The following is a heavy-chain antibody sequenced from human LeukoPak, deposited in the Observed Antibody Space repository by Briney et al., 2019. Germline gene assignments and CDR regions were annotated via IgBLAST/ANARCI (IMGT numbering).Heavy chain of an antibody. V-gene: IGHV4-59*01. J-gene: IGHJ4*02. D-gene: IGHD5-12*01. CDR1: DGSISTYY. CDR3: ARASRYAGNLDY. Sequence: SETLSLTCTVSDGSISTYYWSWIRQPPGKGLEWIGCIYDSGSTIYNPSLKSRVTISADTSKNQFSLKVNSVTAADTAIHYCARASRYAGNLDYWGQGTLVTVSS. CDR2: IYDSGST.